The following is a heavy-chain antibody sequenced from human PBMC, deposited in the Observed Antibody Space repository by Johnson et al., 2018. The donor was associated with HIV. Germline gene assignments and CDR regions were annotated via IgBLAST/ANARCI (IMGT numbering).Heavy chain of an antibody. CDR1: GFTFSDYY. CDR2: ISSSGSTI. CDR3: AKDFYTSSWTNDAFDI. J-gene: IGHJ3*02. D-gene: IGHD6-13*01. V-gene: IGHV3-11*04. Sequence: VQLVESGGGLVKPGGSLRLSCAASGFTFSDYYMTWIRQAPGKGLEWVSSISSSGSTIYYGDSVKGRFTISRDNAKNSLYLQMNSLRAEDTAVYYGAKDFYTSSWTNDAFDIWGQGTMVTVSS.